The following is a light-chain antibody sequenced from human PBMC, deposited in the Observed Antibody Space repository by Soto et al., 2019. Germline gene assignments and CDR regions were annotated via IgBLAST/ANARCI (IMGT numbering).Light chain of an antibody. CDR3: QQSYSNLVT. V-gene: IGKV1-39*01. J-gene: IGKJ4*01. CDR2: AAS. Sequence: DIQMTQSPFSLSASVGDRVTITCRASQSISKYLNWYQQKPGKAPKLLIFAASSLEGGVPSRFSGSGSGTDFTLTISSLQPEDFATYYCQQSYSNLVTFGGGTKVDIK. CDR1: QSISKY.